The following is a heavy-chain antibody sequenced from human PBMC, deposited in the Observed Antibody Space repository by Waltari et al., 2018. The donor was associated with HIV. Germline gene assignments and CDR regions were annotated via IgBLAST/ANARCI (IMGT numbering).Heavy chain of an antibody. V-gene: IGHV3-NL1*01. CDR3: AKSRPRNVVRFLEWFY. CDR1: GFSLSKYG. J-gene: IGHJ4*02. CDR2: ISISGDST. Sequence: QVQLVESGGGVVQPGKSLRLSCAASGFSLSKYGMHWVRQAPGKGLEWVSGISISGDSTYYADSVKGRFTISRDNSKNTLYLQMNSLRAEDTAVYYCAKSRPRNVVRFLEWFYWGQGTLVTVSS. D-gene: IGHD3-3*01.